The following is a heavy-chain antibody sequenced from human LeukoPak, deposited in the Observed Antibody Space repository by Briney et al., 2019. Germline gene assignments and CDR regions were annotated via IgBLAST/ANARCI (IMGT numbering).Heavy chain of an antibody. CDR2: IRSKANSYAT. Sequence: GGSLRLSCAASGFTFSGSAMHWVRQASGKGLEWVGRIRSKANSYATAYAASVKGRFTISRDDSKNTAYLQMNSLKTEDTAVYYCTRQPLDYCYMDVWGKGTTVTVSS. CDR3: TRQPLDYCYMDV. CDR1: GFTFSGSA. J-gene: IGHJ6*03. V-gene: IGHV3-73*01.